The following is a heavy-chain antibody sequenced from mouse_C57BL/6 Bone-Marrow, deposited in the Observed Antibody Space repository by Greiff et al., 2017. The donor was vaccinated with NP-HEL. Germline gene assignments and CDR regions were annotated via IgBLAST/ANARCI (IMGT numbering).Heavy chain of an antibody. CDR2: IDPETGGT. V-gene: IGHV1-15*01. CDR3: TRRAFDY. J-gene: IGHJ2*01. D-gene: IGHD3-1*01. Sequence: VQLVESGAELVRPGASVTLSCKASGYTFTDYEMHWVKQTPVHGLEWIGAIDPETGGTAYNQKFKGKAILTADKSSSTAYMELRSLTSEDSAFYYCTRRAFDYWGQGTTLTVSS. CDR1: GYTFTDYE.